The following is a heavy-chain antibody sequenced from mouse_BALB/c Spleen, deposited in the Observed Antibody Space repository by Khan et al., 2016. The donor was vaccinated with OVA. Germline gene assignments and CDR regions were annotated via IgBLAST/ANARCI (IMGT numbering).Heavy chain of an antibody. Sequence: EVELVESGGGLVQPGGSRKLSCAASGFTFSSYGMHWVRQAPEKGLEWVAYISGDSNTIYYADTVKGRFTISRENPKNTLFLQMTSLMSEDTARYYCATSSFYGYYFDYWGPGTTLTVSS. J-gene: IGHJ2*01. CDR3: ATSSFYGYYFDY. V-gene: IGHV5-17*02. CDR2: ISGDSNTI. CDR1: GFTFSSYG. D-gene: IGHD1-1*01.